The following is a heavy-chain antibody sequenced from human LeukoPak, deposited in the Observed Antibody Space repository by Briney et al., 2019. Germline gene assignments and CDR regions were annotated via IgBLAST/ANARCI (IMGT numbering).Heavy chain of an antibody. J-gene: IGHJ5*02. CDR1: GYTFTSYD. CDR3: ASLVGRRYSSSWYGWFDP. V-gene: IGHV1-8*03. CDR2: MNPNSGNT. Sequence: ASVKVSCKASGYTFTSYDINWVRQATGQGLEWMGWMNPNSGNTGYAQKFQGRVTITRNTSISTAYMELSRLRSDDTAVYYCASLVGRRYSSSWYGWFDPWGQGTLVTVSS. D-gene: IGHD6-13*01.